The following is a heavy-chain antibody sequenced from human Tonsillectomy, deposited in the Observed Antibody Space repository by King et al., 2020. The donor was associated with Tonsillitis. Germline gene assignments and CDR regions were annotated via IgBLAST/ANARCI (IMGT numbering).Heavy chain of an antibody. CDR2: IKQDGSET. CDR3: ARERVYCSSTSCYIRRTFYYYGMDV. CDR1: GFTFSNYW. V-gene: IGHV3-7*01. J-gene: IGHJ6*02. D-gene: IGHD2-2*01. Sequence: VQLVESGGGLVQPGGSLRLSCAASGFTFSNYWMSCVRQAPGKGLEGVANIKQDGSETFYVDSVKGRFTISRDNAKNSLYLHMNSLRAEDTAVYYCARERVYCSSTSCYIRRTFYYYGMDVWGQGTTVIVS.